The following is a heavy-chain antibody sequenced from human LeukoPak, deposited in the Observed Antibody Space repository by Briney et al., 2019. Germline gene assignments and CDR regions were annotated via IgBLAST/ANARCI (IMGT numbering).Heavy chain of an antibody. V-gene: IGHV1-18*01. Sequence: ASVTVSCKASGYTFTSYGITWMRQAPGQGLEWMGWISAYNGNTNYAQKVQGRVTMTTDTSTSTAYMGLRSLRSDDTAVYYCARAGHLSAAGYGVWWGQGTLVTVSS. CDR3: ARAGHLSAAGYGVW. CDR1: GYTFTSYG. J-gene: IGHJ4*02. D-gene: IGHD6-13*01. CDR2: ISAYNGNT.